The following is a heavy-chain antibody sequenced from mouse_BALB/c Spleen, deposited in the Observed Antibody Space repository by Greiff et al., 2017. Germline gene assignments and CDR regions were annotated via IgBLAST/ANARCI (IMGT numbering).Heavy chain of an antibody. J-gene: IGHJ2*01. V-gene: IGHV5-6-5*01. Sequence: EVKVVESGGGLVKPGGSLKLSCAASGFTFSSYAMSWVRQTPEKRLEWVASISSGGSTYYPDSVKGRFTISRDNARNILYLQMSSLRSEDTAMYYCARGRDYDDFDYWGQGTTLTVSS. CDR2: ISSGGST. CDR1: GFTFSSYA. CDR3: ARGRDYDDFDY. D-gene: IGHD2-4*01.